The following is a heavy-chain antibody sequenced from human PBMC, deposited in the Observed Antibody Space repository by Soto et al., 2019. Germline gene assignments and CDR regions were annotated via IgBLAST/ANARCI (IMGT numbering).Heavy chain of an antibody. D-gene: IGHD3-16*02. CDR3: ARDDGYYDYVWGSYRPGSFDY. CDR2: ISAYNGNT. V-gene: IGHV1-18*01. J-gene: IGHJ4*02. CDR1: GYTFTSYG. Sequence: ASVKVSCTASGYTFTSYGISWVRQAPGQGLEWMGWISAYNGNTNYAQKLQGRVTMTTDTSTSTAYMELRSLRSDDTAVYYCARDDGYYDYVWGSYRPGSFDYWGQGTLVTVPQ.